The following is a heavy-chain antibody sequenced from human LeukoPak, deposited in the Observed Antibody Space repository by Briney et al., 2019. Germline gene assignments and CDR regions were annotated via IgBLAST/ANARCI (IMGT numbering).Heavy chain of an antibody. CDR3: ARHSSSGWYYNWFDP. V-gene: IGHV5-51*01. CDR1: GYSFTSHW. J-gene: IGHJ5*02. Sequence: GESLKISCKGSGYSFTSHWIGWVRQMPGKGLEWMGIIYPGDSDTRYSPSFQGQVTISADKSISTAYLQWSSLKASDTAMYYCARHSSSGWYYNWFDPWGQGTLVTVSS. CDR2: IYPGDSDT. D-gene: IGHD6-19*01.